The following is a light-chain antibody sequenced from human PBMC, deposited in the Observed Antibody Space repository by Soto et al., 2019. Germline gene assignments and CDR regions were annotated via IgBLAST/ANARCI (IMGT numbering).Light chain of an antibody. CDR1: QSVSSY. Sequence: EIVLRQSPASLSLAPGERAILSCRASQSVSSYMAWYKQRPGQAPRLLIYDASNRATGIPARFSGVGSGTDFTLTVSSLEPEDSAVYFCQQRSSFPWTFGQGTKV. CDR2: DAS. J-gene: IGKJ1*01. V-gene: IGKV3-11*01. CDR3: QQRSSFPWT.